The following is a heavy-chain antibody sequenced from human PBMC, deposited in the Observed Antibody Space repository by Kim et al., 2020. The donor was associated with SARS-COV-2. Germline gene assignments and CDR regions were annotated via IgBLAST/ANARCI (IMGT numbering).Heavy chain of an antibody. Sequence: DPVKGRFTITRENSKNPLYLQMNSLRPEDTGVYYCARGGDSSSWLNWFDPWGQGTLVPVSS. D-gene: IGHD6-13*01. V-gene: IGHV3-30*01. J-gene: IGHJ5*02. CDR3: ARGGDSSSWLNWFDP.